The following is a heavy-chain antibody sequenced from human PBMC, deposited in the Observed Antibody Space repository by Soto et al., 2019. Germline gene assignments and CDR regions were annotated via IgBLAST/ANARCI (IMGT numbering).Heavy chain of an antibody. Sequence: HPGGSLRLSCAASGFTFSSYAMNWVRQAPGKGLEWVSVISGSGGSTYYADSVKGRFTISRDNSKNTLYLQMNSLRAEDTAVYYCAKDGVGADHSPGYWGQGTLVTVSS. V-gene: IGHV3-23*01. CDR1: GFTFSSYA. J-gene: IGHJ4*02. CDR2: ISGSGGST. D-gene: IGHD1-26*01. CDR3: AKDGVGADHSPGY.